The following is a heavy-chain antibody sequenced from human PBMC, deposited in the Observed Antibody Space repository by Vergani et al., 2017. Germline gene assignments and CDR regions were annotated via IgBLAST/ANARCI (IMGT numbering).Heavy chain of an antibody. CDR1: GGSISSGDYY. CDR2: IYYSGGT. D-gene: IGHD3-16*02. CDR3: ARGRKNDYVWGSYRFKNFDY. J-gene: IGHJ4*02. V-gene: IGHV4-30-4*01. Sequence: QVQLQESGPGLVKPSQTLSLTCTVSGGSISSGDYYWSWIRQPPGKGLEWIGYIYYSGGTYYNPPLKSRVTISVDTSKNQFSLKLSSVTAADTAVYYCARGRKNDYVWGSYRFKNFDYWGQGTLVTVSS.